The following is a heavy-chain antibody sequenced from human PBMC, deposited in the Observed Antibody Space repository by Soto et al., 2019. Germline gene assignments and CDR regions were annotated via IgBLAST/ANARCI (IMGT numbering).Heavy chain of an antibody. V-gene: IGHV3-23*01. J-gene: IGHJ5*02. CDR2: ISGGGTGA. CDR1: GFTFSDHA. Sequence: EVQLLESGGGLVQPGGSLRLSCTASGFTFSDHAMTWVRQAPGKGLEWLSGISGGGTGAYYADSVKGRFTVSRDNSNNPVVLQKDSLRVEDTAGYLFAIGLWLHYPRGQGTLVTVSS. CDR3: AIGLWLHYP. D-gene: IGHD3-10*01.